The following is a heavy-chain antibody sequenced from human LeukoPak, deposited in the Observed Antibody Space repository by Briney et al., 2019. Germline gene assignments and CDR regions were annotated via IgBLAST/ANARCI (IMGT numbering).Heavy chain of an antibody. CDR1: GDSTSSDRYY. CDR2: IYYSGST. V-gene: IGHV4-39*07. D-gene: IGHD3-22*01. CDR3: ASGSRLLPFDY. J-gene: IGHJ4*02. Sequence: PSETLSLTCTVSGDSTSSDRYYGGWVRQPPGKGLEWIGNIYYSGSTYYNPSLKSRVTMSVDTSKNQFFLKLNSVTAADTAVYYCASGSRLLPFDYWGQGTLVTVSS.